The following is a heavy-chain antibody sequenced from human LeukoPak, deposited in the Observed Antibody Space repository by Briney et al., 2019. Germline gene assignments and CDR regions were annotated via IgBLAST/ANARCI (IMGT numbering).Heavy chain of an antibody. Sequence: PGGSPRLSCAASGFTFSSYAMHWVRQAPGKGLEWGAVISYDGSSKYYADSVKGRFTISRDNSKNTLYLQMNSLRAEDTAVYYCARGSYYDSSGYPDYWGQGTLVTVSS. CDR2: ISYDGSSK. J-gene: IGHJ4*02. V-gene: IGHV3-30-3*01. CDR3: ARGSYYDSSGYPDY. D-gene: IGHD3-22*01. CDR1: GFTFSSYA.